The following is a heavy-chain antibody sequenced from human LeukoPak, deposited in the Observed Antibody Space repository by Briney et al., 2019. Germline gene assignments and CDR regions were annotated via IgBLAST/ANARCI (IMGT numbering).Heavy chain of an antibody. CDR3: ARDKSWPGSYGGNFDP. V-gene: IGHV4-4*07. J-gene: IGHJ5*02. Sequence: SETLSLTCTVSGGSISSYYWSWVRQPAGEGLEGIGRIYTSGSTNYNTSLQSRVTMSVDTSKNQFSLKLSSVTAADTAVYYCARDKSWPGSYGGNFDPWGQGTLVTVSS. CDR2: IYTSGST. CDR1: GGSISSYY. D-gene: IGHD4-23*01.